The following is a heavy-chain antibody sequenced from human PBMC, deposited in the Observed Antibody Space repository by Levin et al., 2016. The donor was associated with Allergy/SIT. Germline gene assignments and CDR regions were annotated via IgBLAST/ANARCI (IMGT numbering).Heavy chain of an antibody. CDR3: AREAPYPGGSYYFDY. Sequence: WVRQAPGQGLEWMGWISAYNGNTNYAQKLQGRVTMTTDTSTSTAYMELRSLRSDDTAVYYCAREAPYPGGSYYFDYWGQGTLVTAPQ. CDR2: ISAYNGNT. D-gene: IGHD1-26*01. V-gene: IGHV1-18*01. J-gene: IGHJ4*02.